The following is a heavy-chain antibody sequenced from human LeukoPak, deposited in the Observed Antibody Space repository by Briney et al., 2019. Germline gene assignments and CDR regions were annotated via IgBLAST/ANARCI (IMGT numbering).Heavy chain of an antibody. CDR3: AGMNYRGDY. D-gene: IGHD1-7*01. CDR2: INHSGST. J-gene: IGHJ4*02. CDR1: GGSISSYY. V-gene: IGHV4-34*01. Sequence: SETLSLTCTVSGGSISSYYWSWIRQPPGKGLEWIGEINHSGSTNYNPSLTSRVTISVDTSKNQFSLKLSSVTAADTAVYYCAGMNYRGDYWGQGTRVTVSS.